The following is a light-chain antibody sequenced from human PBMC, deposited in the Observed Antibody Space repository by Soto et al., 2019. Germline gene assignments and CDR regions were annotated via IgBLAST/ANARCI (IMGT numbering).Light chain of an antibody. CDR1: SSNIGSNF. CDR3: AAWDDSLRGWV. CDR2: SNN. V-gene: IGLV1-47*02. Sequence: QSVLTQPPSASGTPGQRVTISCSGSSSNIGSNFVYWYQQLPGTAPKLLIYSNNQRPSGVPDRFSGSKSGTSVSLAISGLRSEDEADYYCAAWDDSLRGWVFGGGTKLTVL. J-gene: IGLJ3*02.